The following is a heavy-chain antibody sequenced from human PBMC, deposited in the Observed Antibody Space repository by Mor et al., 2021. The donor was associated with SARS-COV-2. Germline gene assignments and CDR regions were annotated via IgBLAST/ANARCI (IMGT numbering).Heavy chain of an antibody. J-gene: IGHJ2*01. CDR2: IWYDGSNK. D-gene: IGHD4-17*01. CDR3: ARGHDYGDYPHYWYFDL. V-gene: IGHV3-33*01. Sequence: CVAVIWYDGSNKYYADSVKGRFTISRDNSKNTLYLQMNSLRAEDTAVYYCARGHDYGDYPHYWYFDLWGRGTLVTVSS.